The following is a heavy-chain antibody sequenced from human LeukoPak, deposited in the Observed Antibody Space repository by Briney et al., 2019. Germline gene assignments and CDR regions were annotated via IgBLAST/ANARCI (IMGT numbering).Heavy chain of an antibody. CDR1: GGSISSFY. CDR3: ARGLPGRDAFDV. D-gene: IGHD3-16*01. V-gene: IGHV4-59*13. CDR2: VFYSGNT. Sequence: SETLSLTCTVSGGSISSFYWNWIRQPPGKGLEWVGYVFYSGNTNYNPSLGSRVTISEDTSKNQFSLNLNSFTAADTAVYYCARGLPGRDAFDVWGQGTVVTVSS. J-gene: IGHJ3*01.